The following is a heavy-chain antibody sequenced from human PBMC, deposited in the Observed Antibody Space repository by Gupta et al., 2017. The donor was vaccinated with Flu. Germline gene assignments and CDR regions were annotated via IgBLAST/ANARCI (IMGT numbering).Heavy chain of an antibody. CDR3: ARVPFAFSCSDDCYFDY. D-gene: IGHD2-21*01. J-gene: IGHJ4*02. Sequence: PGKGLEWFAYISSSGESKFYADSLRGRISSSRDNVKKSLHLQMNSLRDEDTAVYYCARVPFAFSCSDDCYFDYWGQGTLLTVSS. V-gene: IGHV3-48*03. CDR2: ISSSGESK.